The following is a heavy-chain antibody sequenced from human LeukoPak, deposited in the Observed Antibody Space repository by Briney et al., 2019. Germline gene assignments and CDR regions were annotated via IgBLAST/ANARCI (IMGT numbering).Heavy chain of an antibody. CDR2: ISASGGGT. Sequence: GGSLRLSCAASGFIFSSYAMSWVRQAPGKGLEWVSGISASGGGTYYADSVKGRFTISRDNSKNTLYLQMNSLRAEDAAVYYCATYIAVAGPFDYWGQGTLVTVSS. V-gene: IGHV3-23*01. CDR3: ATYIAVAGPFDY. CDR1: GFIFSSYA. D-gene: IGHD6-19*01. J-gene: IGHJ4*02.